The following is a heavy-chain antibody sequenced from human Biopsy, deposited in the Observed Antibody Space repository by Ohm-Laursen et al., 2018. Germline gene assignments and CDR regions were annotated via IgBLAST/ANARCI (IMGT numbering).Heavy chain of an antibody. Sequence: SLRLSCSASGFTVSNKYMSWVRQAPGKGLEWVSVIYTGGTTYYTDSVKGRFSISRDNSKNTLYLQMNSLRVEDTAVYYCAKGRSGGTGHGNWFDPWGQGTLVIVSS. J-gene: IGHJ5*02. CDR3: AKGRSGGTGHGNWFDP. CDR1: GFTVSNKY. CDR2: IYTGGTT. D-gene: IGHD3-10*01. V-gene: IGHV3-53*01.